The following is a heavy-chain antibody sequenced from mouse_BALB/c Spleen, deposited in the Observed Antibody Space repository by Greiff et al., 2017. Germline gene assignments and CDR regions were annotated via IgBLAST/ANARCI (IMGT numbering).Heavy chain of an antibody. J-gene: IGHJ4*01. D-gene: IGHD4-1*01. CDR3: ARLGSYAMDY. V-gene: IGHV1S137*01. CDR1: GYTFTDYA. Sequence: QVQLKESGAELVRPGVSVKISCKGSGYTFTDYAMHWVKQSHAKSLEWIGVISTYYGDASYNQKFKGKATMTVDKSSSTAYMELARLTSEDSAIYYCARLGSYAMDYWGQGTSVTVSS. CDR2: ISTYYGDA.